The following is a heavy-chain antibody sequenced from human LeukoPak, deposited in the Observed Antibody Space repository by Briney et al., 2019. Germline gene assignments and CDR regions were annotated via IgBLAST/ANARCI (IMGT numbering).Heavy chain of an antibody. Sequence: AGGSLRLSCAASGFTFSSYWMSWVRQAPGKGLEWVANIKQDGSEKYYVDSVKGRFTISRDNAKNSLYLQMNSLRAEDTAVYYCAREGEDNCSSSWYNYYYGMDVWGQGTTVTVSS. V-gene: IGHV3-7*01. CDR2: IKQDGSEK. J-gene: IGHJ6*02. CDR1: GFTFSSYW. CDR3: AREGEDNCSSSWYNYYYGMDV. D-gene: IGHD6-13*01.